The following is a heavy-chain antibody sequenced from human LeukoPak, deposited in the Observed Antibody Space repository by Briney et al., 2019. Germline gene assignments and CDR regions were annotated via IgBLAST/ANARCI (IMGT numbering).Heavy chain of an antibody. D-gene: IGHD2-15*01. CDR1: GFTFSSYS. V-gene: IGHV3-21*01. Sequence: GGSLRLSCADSGFTFSSYSMNWVRQAPGKGLEWVSSISSSSSYIYYADSVKGRFTISRDNAKNSLYLQMNSLRAEDTAVYYCARDFAARAEYFQHWGQGTLVTVSS. J-gene: IGHJ1*01. CDR3: ARDFAARAEYFQH. CDR2: ISSSSSYI.